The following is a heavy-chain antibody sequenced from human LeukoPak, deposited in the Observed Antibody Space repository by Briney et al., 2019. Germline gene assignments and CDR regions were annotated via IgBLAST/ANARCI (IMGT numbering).Heavy chain of an antibody. V-gene: IGHV2-5*01. CDR3: AHRHIGYSNSYWFDP. Sequence: SGPTLVKPTRTLTLTCTFSGFSFSTSGVGVGWIRQPPGKALEWLALIYWNDQKRYSPSLKSRLTITKDTSKNQVVLTMTNMDPVDTATYFCAHRHIGYSNSYWFDPWGQGTLVTVSS. J-gene: IGHJ5*02. D-gene: IGHD3-22*01. CDR2: IYWNDQK. CDR1: GFSFSTSGVG.